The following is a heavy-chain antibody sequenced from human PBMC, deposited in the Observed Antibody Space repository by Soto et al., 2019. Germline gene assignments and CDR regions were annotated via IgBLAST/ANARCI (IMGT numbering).Heavy chain of an antibody. CDR3: ARTGYSSSWTTRNFDY. CDR1: GYTFTSYY. CDR2: INPSGGST. J-gene: IGHJ4*02. D-gene: IGHD6-13*01. V-gene: IGHV1-46*03. Sequence: ASVKVSCKASGYTFTSYYMHWVRQAPGQGLEWMGIINPSGGSTSYAQKFQGRVTMTRDTSTSTVYMELSSLRSEDTAVYYCARTGYSSSWTTRNFDYWGQGTLVTVSS.